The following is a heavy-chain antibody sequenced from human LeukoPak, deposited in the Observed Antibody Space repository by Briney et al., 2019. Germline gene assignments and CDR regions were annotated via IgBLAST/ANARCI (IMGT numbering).Heavy chain of an antibody. V-gene: IGHV1-18*01. CDR2: ISAYNGNT. D-gene: IGHD3-16*01. CDR1: GYTFTSYG. Sequence: ASVKVSCKASGYTFTSYGISWVRQAPGQGLEWMGWISAYNGNTNYAQKLQGRVTMTTDTSTSTAYMELRSLRSDDTAVYYCATDIWGSYLNYYYYYMDVWGKGTTVTVSS. J-gene: IGHJ6*03. CDR3: ATDIWGSYLNYYYYYMDV.